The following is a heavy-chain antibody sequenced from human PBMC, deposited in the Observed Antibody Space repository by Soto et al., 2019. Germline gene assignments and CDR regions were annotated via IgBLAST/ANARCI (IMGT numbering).Heavy chain of an antibody. D-gene: IGHD3-3*01. V-gene: IGHV4-39*01. CDR3: ARHPEHLLRFLEWWFDY. J-gene: IGHJ4*02. CDR2: IYYSGST. CDR1: GGSISSSSYY. Sequence: SETLSLTCTVSGGSISSSSYYWGWIRQPPGKGLEWIGSIYYSGSTYYNPSLKSRVTISVDTSKNQFSLKLSSVTAADTAVYYCARHPEHLLRFLEWWFDYWGQGTLVTVSS.